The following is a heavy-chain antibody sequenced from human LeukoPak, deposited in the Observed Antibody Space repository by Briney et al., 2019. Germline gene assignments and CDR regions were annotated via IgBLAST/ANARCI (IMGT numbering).Heavy chain of an antibody. Sequence: EASVKVSCKASGYTFTGYYMHWVRQAPGQGLEWMGWINPNSGGTNYAQKFQGRVTMTRDTSISTAYMELSRLRSDDTAVYYCARPYSYGDDAFDIWGQGTMVTVSS. CDR1: GYTFTGYY. V-gene: IGHV1-2*02. J-gene: IGHJ3*02. D-gene: IGHD5-18*01. CDR2: INPNSGGT. CDR3: ARPYSYGDDAFDI.